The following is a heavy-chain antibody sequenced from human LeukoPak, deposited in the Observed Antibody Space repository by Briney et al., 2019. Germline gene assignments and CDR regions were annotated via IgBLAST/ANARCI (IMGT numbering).Heavy chain of an antibody. CDR3: ARCPTSGGRCYEFDF. CDR1: GGTLSSYS. J-gene: IGHJ4*02. V-gene: IGHV1-69*13. CDR2: IIPIFGSA. D-gene: IGHD2-15*01. Sequence: ASVKVSCKASGGTLSSYSISWVRQAPGQGLEWMGGIIPIFGSANFAQKFQGRVTITADDSTNTAYMDLRSLRSDDTAVYYCARCPTSGGRCYEFDFWGQGTLVTVSS.